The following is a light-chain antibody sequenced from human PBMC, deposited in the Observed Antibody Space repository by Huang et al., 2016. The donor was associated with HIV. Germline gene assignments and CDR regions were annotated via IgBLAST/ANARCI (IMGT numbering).Light chain of an antibody. CDR1: QGISNY. CDR2: AAS. J-gene: IGKJ1*01. CDR3: QKYNSAPRT. Sequence: DIQMTQSPSSLSASVGDRVTITSRASQGISNYLAWYQHKPGKVPKLLIYAASTLQSGVPSRFSGSGSGTDFTLTISSLQPEDVATYYCQKYNSAPRTFGQGTKVEIK. V-gene: IGKV1-27*01.